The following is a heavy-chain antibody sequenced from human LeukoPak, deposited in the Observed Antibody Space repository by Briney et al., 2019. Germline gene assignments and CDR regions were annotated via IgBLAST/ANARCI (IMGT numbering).Heavy chain of an antibody. CDR3: AKDIDYGGDFGPLFDS. J-gene: IGHJ4*02. D-gene: IGHD4-23*01. Sequence: GGSLRLSCAASGFTFDDHTMHWVRQAPGKGLEWVSLISWDGGSTNYVDSVRGRFTISRDNNKNSLYLQMNSLRTEDSALYYCAKDIDYGGDFGPLFDSWGQGTLVTVSS. V-gene: IGHV3-43*01. CDR1: GFTFDDHT. CDR2: ISWDGGST.